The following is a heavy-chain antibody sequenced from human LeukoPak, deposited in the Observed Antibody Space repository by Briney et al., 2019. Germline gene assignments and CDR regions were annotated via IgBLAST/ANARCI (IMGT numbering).Heavy chain of an antibody. V-gene: IGHV1-2*06. CDR1: GYTFTGYY. J-gene: IGHJ3*02. D-gene: IGHD3-22*01. CDR2: INPNSGGT. Sequence: GASVKVSCKASGYTFTGYYMHWVRQAPGQGLEWMGRINPNSGGTNYAQKFQGRVTMTRDTSISTAYMELSRLRSDDTAVYYCARNHYYDSSGYYLLDAFDIWGQGTMVTVSS. CDR3: ARNHYYDSSGYYLLDAFDI.